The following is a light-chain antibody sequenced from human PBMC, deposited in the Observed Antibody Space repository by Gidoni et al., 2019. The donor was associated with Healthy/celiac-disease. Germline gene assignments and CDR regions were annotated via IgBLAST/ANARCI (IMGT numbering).Light chain of an antibody. CDR2: EAS. CDR1: QSVSSS. Sequence: DIVLTQSPATLSLSPGETATLSRRASQSVSSSIAWYKQKPGQAPRLLIYEASNGATGIPARFSGSGSGTDFTLTISSLEPEDFAVYYCQQRSKWPLTFGGGTKVEIK. CDR3: QQRSKWPLT. V-gene: IGKV3-11*01. J-gene: IGKJ4*01.